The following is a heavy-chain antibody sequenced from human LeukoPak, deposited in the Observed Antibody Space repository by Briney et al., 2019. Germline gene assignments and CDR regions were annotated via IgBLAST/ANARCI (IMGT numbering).Heavy chain of an antibody. CDR2: IYYSGST. D-gene: IGHD3-3*01. J-gene: IGHJ6*02. Sequence: SETLSLTCTVSGGSISSYYWSWIRQPPGKGLEWLGYIYYSGSTNYNPSLKSRVTISVDTSKNQFSLKLSSVTAADTAVYYCARVGYDFSRTLDTPGMDVWGQGTTVTVSS. V-gene: IGHV4-59*12. CDR1: GGSISSYY. CDR3: ARVGYDFSRTLDTPGMDV.